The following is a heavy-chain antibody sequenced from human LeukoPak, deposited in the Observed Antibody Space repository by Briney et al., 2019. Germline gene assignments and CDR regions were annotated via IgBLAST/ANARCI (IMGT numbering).Heavy chain of an antibody. CDR3: ALDYYDSSGYYPYYFDY. Sequence: ASVNVSCKASGYTFTSYGISWVRQAPGQGLEWMGWISAYNGNTNYAQKLQGRVTMTTDTSTSTAYMELRSLRSDDTAVYYCALDYYDSSGYYPYYFDYWGQGTLVTVSS. CDR1: GYTFTSYG. CDR2: ISAYNGNT. D-gene: IGHD3-22*01. V-gene: IGHV1-18*01. J-gene: IGHJ4*02.